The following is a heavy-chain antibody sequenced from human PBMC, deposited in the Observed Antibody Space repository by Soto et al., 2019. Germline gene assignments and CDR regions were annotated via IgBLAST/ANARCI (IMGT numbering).Heavy chain of an antibody. V-gene: IGHV4-39*01. CDR1: GGSISSYY. J-gene: IGHJ4*02. Sequence: SETLSLTCPVSGGSISSYYWGWIRQPPGKGLEWIGSIYYSGRTYYNPSLKSRVTISVDTSKNQFSLKLSSVTAADTAVYYCARRRNYDILTGYPFDYWGQGTLVTVSS. D-gene: IGHD3-9*01. CDR2: IYYSGRT. CDR3: ARRRNYDILTGYPFDY.